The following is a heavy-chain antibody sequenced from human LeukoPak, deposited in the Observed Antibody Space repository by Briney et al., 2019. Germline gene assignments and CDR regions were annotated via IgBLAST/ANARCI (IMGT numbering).Heavy chain of an antibody. CDR2: ISAYNGNT. J-gene: IGHJ3*02. D-gene: IGHD3-22*01. V-gene: IGHV1-18*01. Sequence: GASVKVSCKASGYTFTSYGISWVRQAPRQGLEWMGWISAYNGNTNYAQKLQGRVTMTTDTSTSTAYMELRSLRSDDTAVYYCARVVFSSALGGAFDIWGQGTMVTVSS. CDR3: ARVVFSSALGGAFDI. CDR1: GYTFTSYG.